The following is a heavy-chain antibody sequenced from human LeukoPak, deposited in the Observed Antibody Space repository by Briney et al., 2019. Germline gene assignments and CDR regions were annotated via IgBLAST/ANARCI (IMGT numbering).Heavy chain of an antibody. V-gene: IGHV3-11*01. D-gene: IGHD3-10*01. CDR3: AGPLLWFGELSKNYAFDI. Sequence: GGSLRLSRAASGFTFSDYYMSWIRQAPGKGLEWVSYISSSGSTTYYADSVKGRFTISRDNVKNSLYLQMNSLRAEDTAVYYCAGPLLWFGELSKNYAFDIWGQGTMVTVSS. J-gene: IGHJ3*02. CDR2: ISSSGSTT. CDR1: GFTFSDYY.